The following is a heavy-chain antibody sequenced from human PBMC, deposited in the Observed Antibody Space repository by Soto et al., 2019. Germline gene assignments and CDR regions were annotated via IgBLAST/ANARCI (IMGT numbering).Heavy chain of an antibody. Sequence: SETLSLTCTVSGGSISSYYWSWIRQPPGKGLEWIGYIYYSGSTNYNPSLKSRVTISVDTSKNQFSLKLSSVTAADTAVYYCARHGGAGEWLSPPSWGQGTLVTVSS. CDR1: GGSISSYY. CDR2: IYYSGST. D-gene: IGHD3-3*01. J-gene: IGHJ5*02. CDR3: ARHGGAGEWLSPPS. V-gene: IGHV4-59*08.